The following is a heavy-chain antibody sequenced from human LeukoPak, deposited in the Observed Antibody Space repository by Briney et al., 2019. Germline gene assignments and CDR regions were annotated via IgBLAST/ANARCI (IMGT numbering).Heavy chain of an antibody. Sequence: SGTLSLTCGVSYGSITDTNYWNWVRQPPGKGLEWIGEVNLHGDTNYNPSLKGRVDISVDKFENHISLQLTSVTAADTAVYAREGGPYRPLDYSGQGIMVTVSS. D-gene: IGHD5-24*01. V-gene: IGHV4-4*02. CDR2: VNLHGDT. CDR3: EGGPYRPLDY. J-gene: IGHJ4*02. CDR1: YGSITDTNY.